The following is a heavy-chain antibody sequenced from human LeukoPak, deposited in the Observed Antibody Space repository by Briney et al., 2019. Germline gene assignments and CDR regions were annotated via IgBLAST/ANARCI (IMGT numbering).Heavy chain of an antibody. Sequence: SETLSLTCTVSGGSISSYYWNWIRQPPGRGLEWIGYTSYSGSTSYNPSLRSRVTLSLDTSKNQFSLKVSSVTAADTAVYYCARGSGGTAWHIDYWGQGTLVTVSS. V-gene: IGHV4-59*01. CDR1: GGSISSYY. D-gene: IGHD2-15*01. CDR2: TSYSGST. J-gene: IGHJ4*02. CDR3: ARGSGGTAWHIDY.